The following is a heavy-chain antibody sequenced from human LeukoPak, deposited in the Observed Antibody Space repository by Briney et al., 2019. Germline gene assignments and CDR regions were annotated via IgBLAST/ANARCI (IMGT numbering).Heavy chain of an antibody. CDR1: GFTFSSYS. V-gene: IGHV3-21*01. J-gene: IGHJ6*03. CDR3: ARVGYSYGPTSYYYYMDV. D-gene: IGHD5-18*01. CDR2: ISSSSSYI. Sequence: GGSLRLSCATSGFTFSSYSMNWVRQAPGKGLEWVSSISSSSSYIYYADSVKGRFTISRDNAKNSLYLQMNSLRAEDTAVYYCARVGYSYGPTSYYYYMDVWGKGTTVTVSS.